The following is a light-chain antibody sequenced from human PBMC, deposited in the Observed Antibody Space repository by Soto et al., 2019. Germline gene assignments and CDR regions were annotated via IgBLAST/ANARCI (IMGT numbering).Light chain of an antibody. CDR2: KAS. Sequence: DIQMTQSPSTLSASVGDRVTITCRASQSISNWLAWYQQKPGTAPKLLIFKASILQSGVPSRFSGSGSGTEFTLTISSLQPADFATYYCQYYDTYPWTFGQGTKVEI. V-gene: IGKV1-5*03. CDR1: QSISNW. J-gene: IGKJ1*01. CDR3: QYYDTYPWT.